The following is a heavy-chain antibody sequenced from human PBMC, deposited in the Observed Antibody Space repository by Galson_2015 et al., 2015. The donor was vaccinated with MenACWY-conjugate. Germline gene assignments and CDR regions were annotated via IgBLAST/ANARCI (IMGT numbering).Heavy chain of an antibody. Sequence: SLRLSCAASGFTFSRYDMHWVRHAPGRALEWVSAIGLADDTYYPVSVKGRFTISRENARNSLYLQMNGLSADDTAVHYCVREEWVSGATNSYNWGRFVYWGQGTLVTVSS. J-gene: IGHJ4*02. CDR2: IGLADDT. D-gene: IGHD5-24*01. V-gene: IGHV3-13*01. CDR3: VREEWVSGATNSYNWGRFVY. CDR1: GFTFSRYD.